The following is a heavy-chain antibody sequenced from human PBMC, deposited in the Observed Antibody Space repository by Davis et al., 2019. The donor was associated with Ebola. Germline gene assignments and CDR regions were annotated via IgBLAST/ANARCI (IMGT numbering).Heavy chain of an antibody. CDR3: ARGVGATLLDLDS. Sequence: AASVKVSCKASGYTFTSYGISWVRQAPGQGLEWMGWISAYNGNTNYAQKLQGRVTMTRNTSINTAYMELSSLSSEDTAVYYCARGVGATLLDLDSWGQGTLVTVSS. J-gene: IGHJ4*02. CDR1: GYTFTSYG. CDR2: ISAYNGNT. V-gene: IGHV1-18*01. D-gene: IGHD1-26*01.